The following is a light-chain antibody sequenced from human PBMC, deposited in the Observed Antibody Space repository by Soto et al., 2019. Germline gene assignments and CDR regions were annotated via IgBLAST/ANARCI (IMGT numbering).Light chain of an antibody. CDR3: AAWDDSVKGVV. J-gene: IGLJ3*02. CDR2: SDS. V-gene: IGLV1-44*01. Sequence: QSVLTQPPSASGTPGQRVTISCSGSNSNIGSNAVNWYQQFPGTAPQLLFFSDSRRPSGVPDRFSASKSGTSASLAISGVQSGDEADYYCAAWDDSVKGVVFGGGTKLTVL. CDR1: NSNIGSNA.